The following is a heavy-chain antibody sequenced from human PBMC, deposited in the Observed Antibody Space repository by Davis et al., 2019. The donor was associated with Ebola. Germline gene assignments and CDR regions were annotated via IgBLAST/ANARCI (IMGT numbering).Heavy chain of an antibody. V-gene: IGHV3-23*01. Sequence: PGGSLRLSCVASGFTFSSFSMSWVRQAPGKGLEWVSAIRGSGDSTFYADSVKGRFTISRDNSKKTLYLQMNNLRAEDSAVYYCAKIPHIYYYHSSGYRVYFDLWGQGTLVTVSS. CDR1: GFTFSSFS. D-gene: IGHD3-22*01. J-gene: IGHJ4*02. CDR3: AKIPHIYYYHSSGYRVYFDL. CDR2: IRGSGDST.